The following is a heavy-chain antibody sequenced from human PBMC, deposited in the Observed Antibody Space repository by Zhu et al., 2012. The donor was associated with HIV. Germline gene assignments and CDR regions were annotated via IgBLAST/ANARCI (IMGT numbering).Heavy chain of an antibody. CDR2: IYYSGST. CDR1: GGSISSHY. CDR3: ARGGGSSWANDAFDI. V-gene: IGHV4-59*11. Sequence: QVQLQESGPGLVRPSETLSLTCTVSGGSISSHYWSWIRQPPGKGLEWIGYIYYSGSTNYNPSLKSRVTISVDTSKNQFSLKLSSVTAADTAVYYCARGGGSSWANDAFDIWGQGTMVTVSS. D-gene: IGHD6-13*01. J-gene: IGHJ3*02.